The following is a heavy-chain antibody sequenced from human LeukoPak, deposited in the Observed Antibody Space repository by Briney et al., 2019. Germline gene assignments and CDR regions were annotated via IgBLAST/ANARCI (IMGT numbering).Heavy chain of an antibody. CDR2: IYPGDSDT. CDR3: ARRLGLGTITDLFDP. D-gene: IGHD5-12*01. Sequence: ICCDASGYSFTSYWSGSGRQMPGKGLEWMRIIYPGDSDTSYSPSFQGPVTISADKSHITPYLQSSTLTASDTALYDRARRLGLGTITDLFDPWGEETLGTLS. V-gene: IGHV5-51*01. CDR1: GYSFTSYW. J-gene: IGHJ5*02.